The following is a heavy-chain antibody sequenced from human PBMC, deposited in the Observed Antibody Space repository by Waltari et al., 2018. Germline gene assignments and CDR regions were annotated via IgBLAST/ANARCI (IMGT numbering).Heavy chain of an antibody. CDR1: GGSISTNYN. D-gene: IGHD4-17*01. Sequence: QLQLQESGPGLVKPSETLSLTCTVSGGSISTNYNWGWIRQPPGKGLGWMGNMQYRGITFYSPALESRFTISLDTWKNQFSLRLSSVGAADTAVYFCGRIAFGDEGGYFQYWGQGTLVTVSS. V-gene: IGHV4-39*01. CDR3: GRIAFGDEGGYFQY. CDR2: MQYRGIT. J-gene: IGHJ1*01.